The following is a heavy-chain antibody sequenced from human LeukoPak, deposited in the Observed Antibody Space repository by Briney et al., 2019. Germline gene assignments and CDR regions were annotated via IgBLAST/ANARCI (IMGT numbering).Heavy chain of an antibody. Sequence: PGGSLRLSCAASGFTFSSYEMHWVRQAPGKGLEWVSYISSSDSTIYYADSVKGRFTISRDNAKNSLYLQMNSLRAEDTAVYYCARVFYSGSYYFDYWGQGTLVTVSS. CDR3: ARVFYSGSYYFDY. V-gene: IGHV3-48*03. CDR2: ISSSDSTI. D-gene: IGHD1-26*01. CDR1: GFTFSSYE. J-gene: IGHJ4*02.